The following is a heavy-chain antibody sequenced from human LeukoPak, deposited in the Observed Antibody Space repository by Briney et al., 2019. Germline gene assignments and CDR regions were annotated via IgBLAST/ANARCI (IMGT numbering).Heavy chain of an antibody. V-gene: IGHV1-69*04. Sequence: GASVNVSCQXSGGTFSSXXXXXXXXXPGXGXXXMGRIIXILGIANXGXKFQGXVTIXXXXXXNTAYMELSSLGSEDTAVYYCARDDWVSAFDIWGQGTMVTVSS. CDR2: IIXILGIA. D-gene: IGHD3-9*01. CDR1: GGTFSSXX. J-gene: IGHJ3*02. CDR3: ARDDWVSAFDI.